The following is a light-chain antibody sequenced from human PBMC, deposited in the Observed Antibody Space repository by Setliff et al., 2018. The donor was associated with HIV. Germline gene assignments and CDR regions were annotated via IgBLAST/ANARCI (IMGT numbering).Light chain of an antibody. Sequence: QSVLPQPASVSGSPGQSITISCTGSSSDVGGYNYVSWYQQHPGKAPKLMIYDVSQRPSGVSDRFSGSKSGITASLTISGLRPEDESDYYCSSYTASSTLVFGGGTKVTVL. CDR1: SSDVGGYNY. J-gene: IGLJ3*02. CDR2: DVS. V-gene: IGLV2-14*03. CDR3: SSYTASSTLV.